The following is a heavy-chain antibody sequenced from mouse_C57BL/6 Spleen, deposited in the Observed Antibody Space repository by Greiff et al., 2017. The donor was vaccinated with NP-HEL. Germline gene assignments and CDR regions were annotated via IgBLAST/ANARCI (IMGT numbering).Heavy chain of an antibody. CDR3: ARSAEYPYAMDY. V-gene: IGHV1-4*01. D-gene: IGHD5-1*01. CDR2: INPSSGYT. J-gene: IGHJ4*01. CDR1: GYTFTSYT. Sequence: VQLQQSGAELARPGASVKMSCKASGYTFTSYTMHWVKQRPGQGLEWIGYINPSSGYTKYNQKFKDKATLTADKSSSTAYMQLSSLTSEDSAVYYCARSAEYPYAMDYWGQGTSVTVSS.